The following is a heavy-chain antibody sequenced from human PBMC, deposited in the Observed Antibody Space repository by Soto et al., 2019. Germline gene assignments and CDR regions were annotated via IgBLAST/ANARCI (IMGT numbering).Heavy chain of an antibody. V-gene: IGHV4-34*01. CDR2: THHSGST. D-gene: IGHD2-21*02. J-gene: IGHJ4*02. Sequence: QAQLQQWGTGLLKPSETLSLTCAVYGGSLSGNYWGWIRQPPGKGLEWIGETHHSGSTAYNPSLKSRVTISVDTSRNQCSLKLNSVTAADTAVYYCARTTAAIHLNYWSQGTLVTVSS. CDR1: GGSLSGNY. CDR3: ARTTAAIHLNY.